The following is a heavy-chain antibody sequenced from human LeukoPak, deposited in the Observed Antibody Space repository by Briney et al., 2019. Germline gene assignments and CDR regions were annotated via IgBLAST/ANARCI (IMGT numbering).Heavy chain of an antibody. V-gene: IGHV4-34*01. CDR1: GGPFSAYY. CDR3: ASRRGFIATAGFDP. CDR2: INHSGST. J-gene: IGHJ5*02. Sequence: SETLSLTCAVYGGPFSAYYWSWIRQPPGKGLEWIGEINHSGSTNYNPSLKSRVTISVDTSKNQFSLKLSSVTAADTAVYYCASRRGFIATAGFDPWGQGTLVTVSS. D-gene: IGHD6-13*01.